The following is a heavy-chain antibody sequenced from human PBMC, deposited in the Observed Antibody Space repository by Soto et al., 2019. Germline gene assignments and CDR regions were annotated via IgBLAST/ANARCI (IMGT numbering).Heavy chain of an antibody. V-gene: IGHV1-46*01. J-gene: IGHJ4*02. D-gene: IGHD2-8*02. CDR2: INPSGGRT. CDR3: ARGLGYCTGGGCAL. Sequence: QVQLVQSGAEVKEPGASVKVSCKASGYTFTNYYIHWVRQAPGHGLEWMGLINPSGGRTTYAQNFQGRVTLTRDTSTNTVYMELSSLRSEDTAVYYCARGLGYCTGGGCALWGQGTQVIVSS. CDR1: GYTFTNYY.